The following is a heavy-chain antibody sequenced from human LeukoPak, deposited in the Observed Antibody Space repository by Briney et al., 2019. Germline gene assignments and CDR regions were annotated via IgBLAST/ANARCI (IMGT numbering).Heavy chain of an antibody. CDR3: ARNVYYYGSGSYYDY. J-gene: IGHJ4*02. V-gene: IGHV4-4*07. CDR2: ISTSGIT. D-gene: IGHD3-10*01. Sequence: SETLSLTCTVSGGSIFSYYWSWIRQPAGKGLEWIGRISTSGITHYNSSLKSRVTMSVDTSKNQFSLKLSSVTAADTAVYYCARNVYYYGSGSYYDYWGQGTLVTVSS. CDR1: GGSIFSYY.